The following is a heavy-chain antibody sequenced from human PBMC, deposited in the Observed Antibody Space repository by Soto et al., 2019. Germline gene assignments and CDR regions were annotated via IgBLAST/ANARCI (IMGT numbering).Heavy chain of an antibody. CDR2: IHDSGRS. CDR1: SDSITNYY. D-gene: IGHD2-15*01. J-gene: IGHJ4*02. V-gene: IGHV4-59*01. CDR3: ARVGGTRGWY. Sequence: QVQLQESGPGLVKPSETLSLTCTVSSDSITNYYWSWIRQSPGKGLEWVGYIHDSGRSNYNPSLKSRVKISVDTSNKQFSLNPISVTAADTAVYYCARVGGTRGWYWGQGTLVTVSS.